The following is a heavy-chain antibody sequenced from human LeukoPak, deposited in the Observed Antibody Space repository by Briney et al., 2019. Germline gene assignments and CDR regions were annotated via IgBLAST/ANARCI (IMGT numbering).Heavy chain of an antibody. CDR2: ISGSGGST. V-gene: IGHV3-23*01. CDR1: GFTFSSYA. CDR3: AKSYSSSWYPDY. D-gene: IGHD6-13*01. Sequence: GGSLRLSCAASGFTFSSYAMSWVRQAPGKGLEWVSAISGSGGSTYYADSVKGRFTISRDNPKNTLYLQMSSLRAEDTAVCYCAKSYSSSWYPDYWGQGTLVTVSS. J-gene: IGHJ4*02.